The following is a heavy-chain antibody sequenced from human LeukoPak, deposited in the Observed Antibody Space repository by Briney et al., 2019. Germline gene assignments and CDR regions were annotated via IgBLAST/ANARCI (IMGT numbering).Heavy chain of an antibody. CDR1: GGSITSGSYY. V-gene: IGHV4-61*02. J-gene: IGHJ3*02. D-gene: IGHD2-2*01. Sequence: SETLSLTCTVSGGSITSGSYYWSWIRQPAGKGLEWIGRIYTSGSTNYNPSLKRRVTISGNTSKNQFSLKLSSVTAADTAVYYCARHIVVVPAALTGSAFDIWGQGTMVTVSS. CDR2: IYTSGST. CDR3: ARHIVVVPAALTGSAFDI.